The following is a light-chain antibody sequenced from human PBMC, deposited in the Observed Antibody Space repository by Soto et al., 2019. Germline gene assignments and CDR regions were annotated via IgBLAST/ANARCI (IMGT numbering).Light chain of an antibody. Sequence: QSVLTQPPSVSGAPGQRVTISCTGSSSNIGSTYDVQWYQQLPGTAPKLLIHGSTNRPSGVPDRFSGSKSGTSASLAITGLQAYDEADYYCQSYDDSLSVHYVFGTGTKLTVL. CDR3: QSYDDSLSVHYV. V-gene: IGLV1-40*01. CDR1: SSNIGSTYD. CDR2: GST. J-gene: IGLJ1*01.